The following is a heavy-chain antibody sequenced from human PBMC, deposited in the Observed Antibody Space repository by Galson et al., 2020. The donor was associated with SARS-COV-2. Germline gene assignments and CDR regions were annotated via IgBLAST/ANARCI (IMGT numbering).Heavy chain of an antibody. V-gene: IGHV4-61*01. Sequence: SETLSLTCTVSGGSVSSGSYYWSWIRQPPGKGLEWIGNIYYSGSTNYNPSLKSRVTISVDTSKNQFSLKLSSVTAADTAVYYCATIPPGSGMDFWGQGTTVTVSS. D-gene: IGHD2-2*02. J-gene: IGHJ6*02. CDR1: GGSVSSGSYY. CDR3: ATIPPGSGMDF. CDR2: IYYSGST.